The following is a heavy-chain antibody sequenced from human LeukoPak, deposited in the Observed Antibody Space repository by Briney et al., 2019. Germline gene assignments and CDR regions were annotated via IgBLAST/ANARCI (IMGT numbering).Heavy chain of an antibody. CDR1: GGTFSSYA. D-gene: IGHD1-26*01. J-gene: IGHJ6*03. Sequence: SVKVSCKASGGTFSSYAISWVRQAPGQGLEWMGGIIPIFGTANYAQKFQGRVTITTDESTSTAYMELSSLRSEDTAVYYCAGGARYYYHYYMDVWGKGTTVTVSS. CDR3: AGGARYYYHYYMDV. CDR2: IIPIFGTA. V-gene: IGHV1-69*05.